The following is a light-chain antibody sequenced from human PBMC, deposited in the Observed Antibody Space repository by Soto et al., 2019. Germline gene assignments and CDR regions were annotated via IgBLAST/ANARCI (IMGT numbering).Light chain of an antibody. CDR1: QSVSSSF. CDR3: QEYGMSRT. J-gene: IGKJ1*01. Sequence: EIVLTQSPGTLSLSPGERATLSCRASQSVSSSFLAWYQQRPGQAPRLLTYAASNTAPGIPDRFSGSGSGTDFTLTISRLETEDFAVYYCQEYGMSRTFGQGTKVEIK. V-gene: IGKV3-20*01. CDR2: AAS.